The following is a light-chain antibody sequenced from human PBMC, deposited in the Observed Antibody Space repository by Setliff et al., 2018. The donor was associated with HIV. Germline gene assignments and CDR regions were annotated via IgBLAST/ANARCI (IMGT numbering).Light chain of an antibody. CDR3: STYTRYDTYL. J-gene: IGLJ1*01. Sequence: QSVLTQPPSVSGAPGQRVTISCTGSISNIGAGYDTHWYQQFPGTAPKLLIFGHSNRPSGVPDRFSGSKSGNTASLTISGLQPEDEAHYYCSTYTRYDTYLFGSGTKVTVL. V-gene: IGLV1-40*01. CDR1: ISNIGAGYD. CDR2: GHS.